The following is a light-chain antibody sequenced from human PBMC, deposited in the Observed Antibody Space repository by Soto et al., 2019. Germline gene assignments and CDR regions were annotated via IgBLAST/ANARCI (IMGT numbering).Light chain of an antibody. Sequence: QSVLTQSPSVSAAPGQKVTISCSGSNSNIGNSYVSWYQQLPGTAPKLLVYDDNKRPSGIPDRFSGSKSGTSATLGITGLQTGDEADYYCGTWDTSLAAHVFGGGTKVTVL. J-gene: IGLJ2*01. CDR2: DDN. CDR3: GTWDTSLAAHV. CDR1: NSNIGNSY. V-gene: IGLV1-51*01.